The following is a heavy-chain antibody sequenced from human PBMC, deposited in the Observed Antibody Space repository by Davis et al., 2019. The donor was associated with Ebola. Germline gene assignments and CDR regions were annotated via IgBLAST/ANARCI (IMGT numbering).Heavy chain of an antibody. CDR1: GGSISSSNW. Sequence: PSETLSLTCAVSGGSISSSNWWSWVRQPPGKGLEWIGEIYHSGSTNYNPSLKSRVTISVDKSKNQFSLKLSSVTAADTAVYYCARDLRAPVVPAAREGVDPWGQGTLVTVSS. CDR2: IYHSGST. D-gene: IGHD2-2*01. J-gene: IGHJ5*02. V-gene: IGHV4-4*02. CDR3: ARDLRAPVVPAAREGVDP.